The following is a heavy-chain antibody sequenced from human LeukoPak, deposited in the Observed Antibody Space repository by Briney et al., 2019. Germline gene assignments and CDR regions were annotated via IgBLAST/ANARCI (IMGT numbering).Heavy chain of an antibody. CDR3: ARDFGTTGWHTFDY. CDR1: GDSVSSKNGA. Sequence: HSQTLSLTCVVSGDSVSSKNGAWNWIRQSPSRGLEWLGRTYYRSKWYNDYAESMEGRMTISQDTSKNQHSLHLNSVTPDDTAVYYCARDFGTTGWHTFDYWGQGTLVTVSS. V-gene: IGHV6-1*01. J-gene: IGHJ4*02. D-gene: IGHD6-19*01. CDR2: TYYRSKWYN.